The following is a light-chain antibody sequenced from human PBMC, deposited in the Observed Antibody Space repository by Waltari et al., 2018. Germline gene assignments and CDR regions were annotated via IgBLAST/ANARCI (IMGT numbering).Light chain of an antibody. J-gene: IGLJ3*02. V-gene: IGLV1-44*01. Sequence: VLTQPPSASGTPGQRVTISCSGSSSNIGSNNVNWYQQLPGTAPRLLIFGNRQRPSGVPDRFSGSRSGTSASLAISGLQSEDEADYYCAAWDDSLNGWVFGGGTKLTVV. CDR3: AAWDDSLNGWV. CDR1: SSNIGSNN. CDR2: GNR.